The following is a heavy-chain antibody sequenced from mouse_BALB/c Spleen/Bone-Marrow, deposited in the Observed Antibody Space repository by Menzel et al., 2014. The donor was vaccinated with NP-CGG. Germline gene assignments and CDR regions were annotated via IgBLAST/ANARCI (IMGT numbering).Heavy chain of an antibody. Sequence: VQLQQSGAELVKPGASVKLSCIASGFNIKDTYMHWVKQRPEQGLEWIGRIDPANGNTKYDPKFQGKATITADTSSSTAYLQLSSLTSEDTAVYYCARWLLPYGLDYWGQGTSVTVSS. J-gene: IGHJ4*01. CDR1: GFNIKDTY. CDR2: IDPANGNT. D-gene: IGHD2-3*01. CDR3: ARWLLPYGLDY. V-gene: IGHV14-3*02.